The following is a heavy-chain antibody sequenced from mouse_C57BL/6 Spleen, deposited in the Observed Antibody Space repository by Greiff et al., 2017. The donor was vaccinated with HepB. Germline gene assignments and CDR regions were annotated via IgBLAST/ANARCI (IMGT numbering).Heavy chain of an antibody. CDR1: GYAFTNYL. J-gene: IGHJ1*03. V-gene: IGHV1-54*01. CDR2: INPGSGGT. Sequence: QVQLQQSGAELVRPGTSVKVSCKASGYAFTNYLIEWVKQRPGQGLEWIGVINPGSGGTNYNEKFKGKATLTADKSSSTAYMQLSSLTSEDSAVYFCARSYYSNFFDVWGTGTTVTVSS. D-gene: IGHD2-5*01. CDR3: ARSYYSNFFDV.